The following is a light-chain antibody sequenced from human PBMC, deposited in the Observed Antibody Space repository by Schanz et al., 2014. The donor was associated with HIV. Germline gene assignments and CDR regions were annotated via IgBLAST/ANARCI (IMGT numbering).Light chain of an antibody. CDR1: SSNIGAGYD. CDR3: SSYANTDTVL. CDR2: GNS. V-gene: IGLV1-40*01. Sequence: QSVLTQPPSVSGAPGQRVTISCTGSSSNIGAGYDVHWYQQLPGTAPKLLIYGNSNRPSGVPDRFSGSKSGTSASLAITGLQAEDEANYYCSSYANTDTVLFGGGTKLTVL. J-gene: IGLJ2*01.